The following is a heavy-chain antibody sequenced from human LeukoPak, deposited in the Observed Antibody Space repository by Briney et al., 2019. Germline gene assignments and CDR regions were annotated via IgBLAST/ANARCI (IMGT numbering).Heavy chain of an antibody. D-gene: IGHD6-13*01. CDR3: AIGNSSSFVDWFDP. V-gene: IGHV4-38-2*01. J-gene: IGHJ5*02. CDR1: GFTFSDRD. CDR2: IYYSGST. Sequence: PGGSLRLSCAASGFTFSDRDMDWIRQPPGKGLEWIGSIYYSGSTYYNPSLKSRVTISVDTSKNQFSLKLSSVTAADTAVYYCAIGNSSSFVDWFDPWGQGTLVTVSS.